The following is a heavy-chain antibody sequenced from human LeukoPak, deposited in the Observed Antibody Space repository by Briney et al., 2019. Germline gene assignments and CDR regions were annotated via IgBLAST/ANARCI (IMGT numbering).Heavy chain of an antibody. Sequence: GGSLRLSCAASGFTFSSYGMHWVRQAPGKGLEWVAVIWYDGSNKYYADSVKGRFTISRDNSKNTLYLQMNSLRAEDTAVYYCAKVALEWLNYYYYYYMDVWGKGTTATVSS. J-gene: IGHJ6*03. V-gene: IGHV3-33*06. D-gene: IGHD6-19*01. CDR3: AKVALEWLNYYYYYYMDV. CDR1: GFTFSSYG. CDR2: IWYDGSNK.